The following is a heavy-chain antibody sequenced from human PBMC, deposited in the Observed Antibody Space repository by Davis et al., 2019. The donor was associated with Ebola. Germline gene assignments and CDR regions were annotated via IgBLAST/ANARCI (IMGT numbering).Heavy chain of an antibody. CDR2: INPSGGST. V-gene: IGHV1-46*01. CDR1: GYTFTSYY. CDR3: ARDNDFLYYYYYYGMDV. J-gene: IGHJ6*02. Sequence: AASVKVSCKASGYTFTSYYMHWVRQAPGQGLEWMGIINPSGGSTSYAQKFQGRVTMTRDTSTSTVYMELSSLRSEDTAVYYCARDNDFLYYYYYYGMDVWGQGTTVTVSS. D-gene: IGHD2-21*02.